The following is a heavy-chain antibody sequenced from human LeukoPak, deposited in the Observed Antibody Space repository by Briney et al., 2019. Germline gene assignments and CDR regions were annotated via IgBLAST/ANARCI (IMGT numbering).Heavy chain of an antibody. CDR2: ISYDGSNK. V-gene: IGHV3-30-3*01. D-gene: IGHD4-23*01. CDR3: ARGRPHGNDY. Sequence: GGSLRLSCAASGFTFSRYAIHWVRQAPGKGLEWVAVISYDGSNKYYADSVKGRFTISRDNSKNTLYVQMNSLRVEDTAVYYCARGRPHGNDYWGQGTLVTVSS. J-gene: IGHJ4*02. CDR1: GFTFSRYA.